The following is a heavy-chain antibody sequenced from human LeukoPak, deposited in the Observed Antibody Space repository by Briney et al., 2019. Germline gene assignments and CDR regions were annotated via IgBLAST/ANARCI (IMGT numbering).Heavy chain of an antibody. J-gene: IGHJ4*02. D-gene: IGHD2-21*02. CDR2: IYYSGIT. CDR3: ARVVTGTGRYFDY. Sequence: LRLSCTASGFTFGDFAMNWVRQAPGKGLEWIGYIYYSGITYYNPSLKSRVTISVDTSKNQFSLKLNSVTAADTAVYYCARVVTGTGRYFDYWGQGTLVTVSS. V-gene: IGHV4-31*03. CDR1: GFTFGDFA.